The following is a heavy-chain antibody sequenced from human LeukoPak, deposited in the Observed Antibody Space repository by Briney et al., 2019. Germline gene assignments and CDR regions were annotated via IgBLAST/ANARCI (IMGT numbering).Heavy chain of an antibody. CDR3: AKDSGSYFFDY. J-gene: IGHJ4*02. CDR1: GFTFSSYG. D-gene: IGHD1-26*01. V-gene: IGHV3-30*18. Sequence: PGGSLRLSSAASGFTFSSYGMHWVRQAPGKGLEWVAVISYDGSNKYYADSVKGRFTISRDNSKDTLYLQMNSLRAEDTAVYYCAKDSGSYFFDYWGQGTLVTVSS. CDR2: ISYDGSNK.